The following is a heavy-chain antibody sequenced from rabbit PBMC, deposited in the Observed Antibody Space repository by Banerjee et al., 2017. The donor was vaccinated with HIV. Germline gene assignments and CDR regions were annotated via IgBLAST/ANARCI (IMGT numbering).Heavy chain of an antibody. CDR3: ATTGYGGHGYDL. J-gene: IGHJ4*01. V-gene: IGHV1S45*01. CDR1: GFSFSNKYV. D-gene: IGHD3-1*01. CDR2: INTSSGST. Sequence: QEQLKETGGGLVQPGGSLTLTCTASGFSFSNKYVMCWVRQAPGKGLEWIACINTSSGSTVYATWAKGRFTISRTSSTTVTLQMTSLTAADTATYFCATTGYGGHGYDLWGPGTLVTVS.